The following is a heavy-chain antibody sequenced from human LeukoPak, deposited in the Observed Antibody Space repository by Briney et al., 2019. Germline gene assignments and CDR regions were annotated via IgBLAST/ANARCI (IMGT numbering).Heavy chain of an antibody. D-gene: IGHD6-6*01. CDR3: ARDDSEWYSSSSNLDY. V-gene: IGHV3-30*02. CDR2: IRYDGSNK. CDR1: GFTFSSYA. J-gene: IGHJ4*02. Sequence: GGSLRLSCAASGFTFSSYAMHWVRQAPGKGLEWVAFIRYDGSNKYYADSVKGRFTISRDNAKNSLYLQMNSLRAEDTAVYYCARDDSEWYSSSSNLDYWGQGTLVTVSS.